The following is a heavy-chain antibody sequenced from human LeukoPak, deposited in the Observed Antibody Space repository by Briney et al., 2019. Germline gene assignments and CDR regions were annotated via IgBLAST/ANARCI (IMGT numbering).Heavy chain of an antibody. CDR2: ITGSGGNTI. Sequence: PGGSLRLSCAASGFTFSDYYMSWIRQAPGEGLEWVSYITGSGGNTIYYADSVKGRFTISRDNAKNSLYLQMNSLRAEDTAVYYCGRGTGELDYWGQGTLVTVSS. CDR1: GFTFSDYY. V-gene: IGHV3-11*01. CDR3: GRGTGELDY. J-gene: IGHJ4*02.